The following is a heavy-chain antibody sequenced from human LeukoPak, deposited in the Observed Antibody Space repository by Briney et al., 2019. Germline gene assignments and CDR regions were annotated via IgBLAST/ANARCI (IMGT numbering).Heavy chain of an antibody. CDR1: GASFSDYY. Sequence: PSETLSLTCVVYGASFSDYYWSWIRQSPGKGLEWIGEINHSERTNYNPSLKSRVTISVDTSKNQFSLKLSSVTAADTAVYYCARAVGDYDILTGHPRDWFDPWGQGTLVTVSS. V-gene: IGHV4-34*01. CDR2: INHSERT. CDR3: ARAVGDYDILTGHPRDWFDP. D-gene: IGHD3-9*01. J-gene: IGHJ5*02.